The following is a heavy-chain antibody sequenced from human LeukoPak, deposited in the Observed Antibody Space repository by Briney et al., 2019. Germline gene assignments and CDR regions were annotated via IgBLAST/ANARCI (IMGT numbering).Heavy chain of an antibody. CDR3: ARDRVAAAVLPQKGTYHYYYGMDV. J-gene: IGHJ6*02. D-gene: IGHD6-13*01. Sequence: PGGSLRLSCAASGFTVSSNYMSWVRQAPGKGLERVSVIYIGGSTYYADSVTGRFTISRDNSKNTLYLQMNSLRAEDTAVYYCARDRVAAAVLPQKGTYHYYYGMDVWGQGTTVTVSS. CDR1: GFTVSSNY. V-gene: IGHV3-66*01. CDR2: IYIGGST.